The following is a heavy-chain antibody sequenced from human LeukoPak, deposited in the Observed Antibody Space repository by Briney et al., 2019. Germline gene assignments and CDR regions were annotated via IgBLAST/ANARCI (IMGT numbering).Heavy chain of an antibody. Sequence: KPSETLSLTCAVYGGSFSGYYCSWICQRPGKGLEWIWEINNSGSTNYNPSPTRQITISVDTSKNQFSLKLSSVTAADTAVYYCARGRRGQQLVRCFDYWGQGTLVTVSS. CDR1: GGSFSGYY. V-gene: IGHV4-34*01. D-gene: IGHD6-13*01. J-gene: IGHJ4*02. CDR2: INNSGST. CDR3: ARGRRGQQLVRCFDY.